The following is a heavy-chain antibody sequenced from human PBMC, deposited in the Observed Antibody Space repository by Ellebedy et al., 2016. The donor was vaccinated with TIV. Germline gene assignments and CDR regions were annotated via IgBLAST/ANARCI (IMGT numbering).Heavy chain of an antibody. D-gene: IGHD6-6*01. J-gene: IGHJ4*02. CDR2: ISYDGSNK. CDR3: ARLDSSSALDD. CDR1: GFTFSSYG. Sequence: GESLKISCAASGFTFSSYGMHWVRQAPGKGLEWVAVISYDGSNKYYADSVKGRFTISRDNSKNTLYLQMNSLRAEDTAVYYCARLDSSSALDDWGQGTLVTVSS. V-gene: IGHV3-30*03.